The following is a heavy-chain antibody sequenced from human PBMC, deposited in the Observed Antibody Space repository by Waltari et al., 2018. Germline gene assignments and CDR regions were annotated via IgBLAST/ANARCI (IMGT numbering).Heavy chain of an antibody. Sequence: QVQLVESGGGVVQPGGSLRLSCAASGFTFSSYGRHWVGQAPGKGREWVAFTRYDGNSKYYVDSVKGRFTISRDNSKKTLPLQMNSLRAEDTAVYYCAKDICSSTNCPPFDPWGQGTLVTVSS. CDR3: AKDICSSTNCPPFDP. CDR2: TRYDGNSK. V-gene: IGHV3-30*02. D-gene: IGHD2-2*01. J-gene: IGHJ5*02. CDR1: GFTFSSYG.